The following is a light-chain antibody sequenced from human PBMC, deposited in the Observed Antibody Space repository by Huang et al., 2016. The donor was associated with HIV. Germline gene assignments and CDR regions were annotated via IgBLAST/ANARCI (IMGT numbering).Light chain of an antibody. CDR2: AAF. CDR3: QQSYSFPRT. J-gene: IGKJ1*01. CDR1: QSISTY. V-gene: IGKV1-39*01. Sequence: DIQMTQSPSSLSASVGDRVTITCRASQSISTYLNWYQQKPGKAPNLLIFAAFSLQSGGPSRFSGSGSGTDFTLTISSLQPEDFATYYCQQSYSFPRTFGQGTKVEI.